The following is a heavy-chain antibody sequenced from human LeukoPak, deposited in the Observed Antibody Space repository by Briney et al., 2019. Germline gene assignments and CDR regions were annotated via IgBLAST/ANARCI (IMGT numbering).Heavy chain of an antibody. J-gene: IGHJ4*01. CDR1: GFTFSSYT. D-gene: IGHD2-21*02. CDR3: ARDRGAYCGGDCYLGFDY. Sequence: GGSLRLSCAASGFTFSSYTMNSVRQAPGKGLEWVSSIAGSSGYISYADSVKGRFTISRDNAKKSLYLQMTSLTAEDTAVYYCARDRGAYCGGDCYLGFDYWGRGTLVTVSS. CDR2: IAGSSGYI. V-gene: IGHV3-21*01.